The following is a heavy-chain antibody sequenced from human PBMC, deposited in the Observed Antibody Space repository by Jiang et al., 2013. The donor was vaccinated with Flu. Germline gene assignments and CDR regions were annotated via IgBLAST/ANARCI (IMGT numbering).Heavy chain of an antibody. V-gene: IGHV4-34*01. CDR2: SIIVEAP. CDR3: ARRERWLQSPWGSAPFDY. D-gene: IGHD5-24*01. J-gene: IGHJ4*02. CDR1: Y. Sequence: YWSWIRQPPGRGWSGLGKSIIVEAPTTTRTLKSRVTISVDTSKNQFSLKLSSVTAADTAVYYCARRERWLQSPWGSAPFDYWGQGTLVTVSS.